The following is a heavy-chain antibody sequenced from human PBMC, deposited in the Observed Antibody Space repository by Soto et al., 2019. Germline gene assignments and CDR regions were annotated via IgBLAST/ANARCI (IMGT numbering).Heavy chain of an antibody. CDR2: IYSSGST. D-gene: IGHD1-26*01. V-gene: IGHV4-4*07. CDR3: ARDSGSYYLGPY. Sequence: DTVSLTCPVSGDSITTNDWSWIRQPAGKGLEWSGRIYSSGSTNYNPSLKSRVTVSVDKSKNKFALKLSSVTAADTAVYYCARDSGSYYLGPYWGRGTLVTVSS. J-gene: IGHJ4*01. CDR1: GDSITTND.